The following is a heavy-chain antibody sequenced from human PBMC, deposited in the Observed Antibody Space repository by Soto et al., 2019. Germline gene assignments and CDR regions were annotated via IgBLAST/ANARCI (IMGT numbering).Heavy chain of an antibody. CDR2: VSHDGKTE. J-gene: IGHJ3*01. CDR3: GREPYISGHYSGGCDV. V-gene: IGHV3-30*04. Sequence: QVQLVESGGGVVQPGRSLRLSCAASGFTFSSYAMHWVRQAPGKGLEWVAVVSHDGKTEYHAASVKGRFTISRDTSENILSLQMNSLRDEDTAVYYCGREPYISGHYSGGCDVWGQGTMVTVSS. CDR1: GFTFSSYA. D-gene: IGHD3-22*01.